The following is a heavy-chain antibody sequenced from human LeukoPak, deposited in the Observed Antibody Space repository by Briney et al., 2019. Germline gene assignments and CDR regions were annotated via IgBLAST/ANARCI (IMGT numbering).Heavy chain of an antibody. Sequence: HPGGPLGLSCAASGLTFSSYAMHGVRQAPAKGLEWVAVISYDGSNKYYADSVKGRFTISRDNSKNTLYLQMNSLRAEDTAVYYCARIQLWSYWGQGTLVTVSS. CDR1: GLTFSSYA. CDR3: ARIQLWSY. V-gene: IGHV3-30-3*01. J-gene: IGHJ4*02. D-gene: IGHD5-18*01. CDR2: ISYDGSNK.